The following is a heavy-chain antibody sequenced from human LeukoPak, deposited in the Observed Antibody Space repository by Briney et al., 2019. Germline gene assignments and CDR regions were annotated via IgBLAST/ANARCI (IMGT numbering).Heavy chain of an antibody. CDR3: ARDMNI. CDR2: IYYSGST. V-gene: IGHV4-59*12. Sequence: PSETLSLTCTVSGGSISSYYWSWLRQPPGKGLEWIGYIYYSGSTNYNPSLKSRVTISVDTSKNQFSLKLSSVTAADTAVYYCARDMNIWGQGTMVTVSS. J-gene: IGHJ3*02. D-gene: IGHD3-16*01. CDR1: GGSISSYY.